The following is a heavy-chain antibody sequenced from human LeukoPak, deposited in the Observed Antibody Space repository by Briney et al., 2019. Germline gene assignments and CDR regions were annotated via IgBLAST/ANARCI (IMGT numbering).Heavy chain of an antibody. CDR3: ARAAKWEFYHYYMDV. CDR1: DFTFSSYS. Sequence: GGSLRLSCVASDFTFSSYSMIWVRQAPGKGLEWISYISNGSGNRYYADSVKGRFTISRDNAKNLLYLQMNNLRADDTAVYYCARAAKWEFYHYYMDVWGKGTTVAVSS. D-gene: IGHD1-26*01. CDR2: ISNGSGNR. V-gene: IGHV3-48*01. J-gene: IGHJ6*03.